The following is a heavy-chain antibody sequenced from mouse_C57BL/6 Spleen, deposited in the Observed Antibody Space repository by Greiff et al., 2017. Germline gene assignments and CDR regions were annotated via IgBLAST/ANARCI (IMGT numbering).Heavy chain of an antibody. CDR1: GYAFSSYW. Sequence: QVQLQQSGAELVKPGASVKISCKASGYAFSSYWMNWVKQRPGKGLEWIGQIYPGDGDTNYNGKFKGKATLTADKSSSTAYMQLSSLTSEDSAVYFCARSDDSKDGYFDVWGTGTTVTVSS. V-gene: IGHV1-80*01. J-gene: IGHJ1*03. D-gene: IGHD2-5*01. CDR3: ARSDDSKDGYFDV. CDR2: IYPGDGDT.